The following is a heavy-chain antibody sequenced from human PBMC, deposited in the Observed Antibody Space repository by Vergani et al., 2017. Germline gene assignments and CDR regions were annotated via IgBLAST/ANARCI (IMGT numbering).Heavy chain of an antibody. CDR1: GYSFPATG. V-gene: IGHV5-51*03. CDR3: ARREGQQLGPGFQH. CDR2: IYPGASDT. J-gene: IGHJ1*01. D-gene: IGHD6-13*01. Sequence: EVQLVQSGAEVKKPGESLKISCKGSGYSFPATGTAWFGQLPGKGLEWMGIIYPGASDTRYSPSFQGQVTISADKSISTAYLQWSSLKASDTAMYYCARREGQQLGPGFQHWGQGTLVTVSS.